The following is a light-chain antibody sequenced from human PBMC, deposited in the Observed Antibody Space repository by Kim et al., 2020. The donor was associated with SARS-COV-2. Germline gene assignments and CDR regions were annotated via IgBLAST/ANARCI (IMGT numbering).Light chain of an antibody. CDR2: GAS. CDR1: QSVSSS. Sequence: DIQMTQSPSTLSASVGDRVTITCRASQSVSSSLGWHQQKPGKAPKLLIYGASRLEGGVPSRFSGSGSGTDFTLTISSLQPDDSATYYCQQYINAYTFGQGTKLEI. J-gene: IGKJ2*01. V-gene: IGKV1-5*01. CDR3: QQYINAYT.